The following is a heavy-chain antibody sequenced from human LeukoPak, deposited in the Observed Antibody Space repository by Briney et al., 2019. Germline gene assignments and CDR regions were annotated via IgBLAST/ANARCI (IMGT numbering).Heavy chain of an antibody. D-gene: IGHD6-19*01. CDR2: ISNDGDT. Sequence: PGGSLRLSCAASGFTVSSNYMSWVRQGPGKGLECVSVISNDGDTYYADSVKGRFTVSRDNARNSLYLQMNSLRVEDTAFYYCTRDSGRFRLDYWGQGILVTVSS. J-gene: IGHJ4*02. CDR1: GFTVSSNY. V-gene: IGHV3-66*01. CDR3: TRDSGRFRLDY.